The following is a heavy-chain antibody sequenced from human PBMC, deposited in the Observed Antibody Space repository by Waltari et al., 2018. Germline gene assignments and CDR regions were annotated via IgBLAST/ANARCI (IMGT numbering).Heavy chain of an antibody. J-gene: IGHJ4*02. Sequence: QVQLVESGGGVVQPGRSLRLPCAASGVTFRSYAAHWVRQAPGKGLEWVAVISYDGSNKYYADSVKGRFTISRDNSKNTLYLQMNSLRAEDTAVYYCARLTLTGYWGQGTLVTVSS. CDR3: ARLTLTGY. V-gene: IGHV3-30*01. CDR1: GVTFRSYA. CDR2: ISYDGSNK. D-gene: IGHD3-9*01.